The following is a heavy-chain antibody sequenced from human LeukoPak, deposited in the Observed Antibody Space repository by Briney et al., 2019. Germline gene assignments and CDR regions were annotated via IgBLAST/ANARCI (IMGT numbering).Heavy chain of an antibody. J-gene: IGHJ4*02. V-gene: IGHV4-39*01. D-gene: IGHD6-19*01. Sequence: KASETLSLTCTVSGGSISSSSYYWGWIRQPPGKGLEWIGSIYYSGSTYYNPSLKSRVTISVDTSKNQFSLKLSSVTAADTAVYYCARRGPNIAVAGTGVDYWGQGTLVTVSS. CDR2: IYYSGST. CDR1: GGSISSSSYY. CDR3: ARRGPNIAVAGTGVDY.